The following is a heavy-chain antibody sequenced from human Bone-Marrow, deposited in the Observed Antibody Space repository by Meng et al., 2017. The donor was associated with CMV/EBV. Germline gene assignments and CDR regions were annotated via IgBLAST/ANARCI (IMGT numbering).Heavy chain of an antibody. CDR1: GFTFSSYS. J-gene: IGHJ4*02. V-gene: IGHV3-30*03. Sequence: GESLKISCAASGFTFSSYSMNWVRQAPGKGLEWVALIIFDGTNTYYAESVEGRFTVSRDNSKNALFLHMSSLRPEDTAIYYCARDRVFWHLTPDALDYWGPGTLVTVSS. CDR3: ARDRVFWHLTPDALDY. CDR2: IIFDGTNT. D-gene: IGHD3-3*01.